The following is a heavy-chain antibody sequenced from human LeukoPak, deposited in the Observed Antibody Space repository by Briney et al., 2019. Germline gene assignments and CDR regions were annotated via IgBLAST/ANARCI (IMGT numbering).Heavy chain of an antibody. D-gene: IGHD3-3*01. CDR3: AKSGQADN. J-gene: IGHJ4*02. CDR2: ISPSGSAT. Sequence: GGSLRLSCAASGFTFTSYAMTWVRQAPRKGLEWVSTISPSGSATYYADSVRGRFTISRDSSTNTLYLQMTSLRAEDTAVYYCAKSGQADNWGQGTLVTVSS. V-gene: IGHV3-23*01. CDR1: GFTFTSYA.